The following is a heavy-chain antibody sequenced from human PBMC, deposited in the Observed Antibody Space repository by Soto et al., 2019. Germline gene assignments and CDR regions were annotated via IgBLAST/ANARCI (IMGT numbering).Heavy chain of an antibody. J-gene: IGHJ3*01. CDR1: GFTFSDYY. Sequence: PGGSLRLSCAASGFTFSDYYMSWIRQAPGKGLEWVSYISSSGSTIYYADSVKGRFTISRDNAKNSLYLQINSLRAEDTAVYYCARMYRYYDSSGYLDAFDLWGQGTMVTVSS. CDR2: ISSSGSTI. V-gene: IGHV3-11*01. CDR3: ARMYRYYDSSGYLDAFDL. D-gene: IGHD3-22*01.